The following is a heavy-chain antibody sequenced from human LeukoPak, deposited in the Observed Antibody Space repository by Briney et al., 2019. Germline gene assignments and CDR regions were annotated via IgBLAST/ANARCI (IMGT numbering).Heavy chain of an antibody. CDR3: ARLSTNSRVGGYDPQWYFDL. CDR1: GYTFINYG. J-gene: IGHJ2*01. Sequence: ASVKVSCKASGYTFINYGFSWVRQAPGQGLEWMGWISGYNGNTNYLQRFPGRVTMTTDTSTNTVYMELRSLRSDDTAVYYCARLSTNSRVGGYDPQWYFDLWGRGTLVTVSS. D-gene: IGHD5-12*01. V-gene: IGHV1-18*04. CDR2: ISGYNGNT.